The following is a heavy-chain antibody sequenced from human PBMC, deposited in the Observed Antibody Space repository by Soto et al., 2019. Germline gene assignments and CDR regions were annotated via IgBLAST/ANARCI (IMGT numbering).Heavy chain of an antibody. CDR3: XXEGGLSGSYYISSSYYFDY. J-gene: IGHJ4*02. V-gene: IGHV3-30*03. CDR1: GFTFSSYG. CDR2: ISYDGSNT. D-gene: IGHD1-26*01. Sequence: QVQLVESGGGVVQPGRSLRLSCVASGFTFSSYGMHWVRQAPGKGLEWVAIISYDGSNTYYADSVKGRFTISRDNSKXXXXLXXXXXXXXXXXXYYXXXEGGLSGSYYISSSYYFDYWGQGTLVTVSS.